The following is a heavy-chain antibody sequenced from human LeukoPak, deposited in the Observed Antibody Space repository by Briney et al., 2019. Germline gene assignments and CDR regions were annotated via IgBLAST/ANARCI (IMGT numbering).Heavy chain of an antibody. D-gene: IGHD3-10*01. J-gene: IGHJ4*02. CDR3: AKDPSAHMVRGAYFDY. CDR2: ISYDGSNK. V-gene: IGHV3-30*18. Sequence: GGSLRLFCAASGFTFSSYGMHWVRQAPGKGLEWVAVISYDGSNKYYADSVKGRFTISRDNSKNTLYLQMNSLRAEDTAVYYCAKDPSAHMVRGAYFDYWGQGTLVTVSS. CDR1: GFTFSSYG.